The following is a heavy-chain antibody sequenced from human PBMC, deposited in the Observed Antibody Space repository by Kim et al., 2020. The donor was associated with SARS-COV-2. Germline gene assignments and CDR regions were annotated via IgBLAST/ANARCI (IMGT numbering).Heavy chain of an antibody. CDR2: IDTGGSNT. V-gene: IGHV3-74*01. D-gene: IGHD1-26*01. J-gene: IGHJ4*02. Sequence: GGSLRLSCAASHFTFSTSWMHWVRQSPGKGLVWVSRIDTGGSNTIYADFVKGRFTISRDNTKNTLYLKMNSLRADDSGVYFCARDQSRARPTTVDYWGRGALVTV. CDR3: ARDQSRARPTTVDY. CDR1: HFTFSTSW.